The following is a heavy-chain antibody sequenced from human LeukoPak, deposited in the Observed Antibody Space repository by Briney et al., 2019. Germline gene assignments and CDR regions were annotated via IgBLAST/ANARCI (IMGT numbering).Heavy chain of an antibody. CDR2: ISTSSSYI. V-gene: IGHV3-21*04. Sequence: PGGSLRLSCAASGFTFSSYNMNWVRQAPGKGLEWVSSISTSSSYIYYADSVKGRFTISRDNARKSLFLQMNSLRAEDTAVYYCARDSGTTGEVKFDPWGQGTLVTVSS. CDR1: GFTFSSYN. CDR3: ARDSGTTGEVKFDP. D-gene: IGHD1-7*01. J-gene: IGHJ5*02.